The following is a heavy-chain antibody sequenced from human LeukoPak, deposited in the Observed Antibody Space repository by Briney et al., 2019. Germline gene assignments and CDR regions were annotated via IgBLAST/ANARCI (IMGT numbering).Heavy chain of an antibody. D-gene: IGHD6-19*01. V-gene: IGHV1-69*05. J-gene: IGHJ3*02. CDR2: IIPIFGTA. CDR3: ARRLIAVAGTGAFDI. CDR1: GGTFSSYA. Sequence: SVKVSXKASGGTFSSYAISWVRQAPGQGLEWMGRIIPIFGTANYAQKFQGRVTITTDESTSTAYMELSSLRSEDTAVYYCARRLIAVAGTGAFDIWGQGTMVTVSS.